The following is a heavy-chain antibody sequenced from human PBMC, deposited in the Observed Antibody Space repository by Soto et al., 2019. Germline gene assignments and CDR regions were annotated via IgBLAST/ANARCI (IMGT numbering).Heavy chain of an antibody. J-gene: IGHJ3*02. Sequence: GGSLRLSCAASGFTFSSYSMNWVRQAPGKGLEWVSSISSSSSYIYYADSVKGRFTISRDNAKNSLYLQMNSLRAEDTAVYYCARDLVPAATTDAFDIWGQGTMVTVSS. V-gene: IGHV3-21*01. CDR3: ARDLVPAATTDAFDI. CDR1: GFTFSSYS. CDR2: ISSSSSYI. D-gene: IGHD2-2*01.